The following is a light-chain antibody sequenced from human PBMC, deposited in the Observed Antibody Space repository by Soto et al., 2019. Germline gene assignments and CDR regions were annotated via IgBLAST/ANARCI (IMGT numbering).Light chain of an antibody. CDR2: SNY. J-gene: IGLJ1*01. Sequence: SVLTPPPPASGTPGQRGTISFSGSSSNIGSKTVNWYQQLPGTAPKLLIYSNYQRPSGVPDRFSGSKSGTSASLAISGLQSEDEADYYCSAWDASLNGYVFGTGTKVTVL. CDR1: SSNIGSKT. CDR3: SAWDASLNGYV. V-gene: IGLV1-44*01.